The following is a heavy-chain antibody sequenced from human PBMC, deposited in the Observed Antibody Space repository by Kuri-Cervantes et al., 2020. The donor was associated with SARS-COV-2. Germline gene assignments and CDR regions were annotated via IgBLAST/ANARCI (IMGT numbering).Heavy chain of an antibody. D-gene: IGHD6-13*01. CDR1: GFTFDDYA. CDR2: ISWNSGSI. CDR3: ARDAISPEVGQQPEYYFDY. Sequence: GGSLRLSCAASGFTFDDYAMHWVRQAPGKGLEWVSGISWNSGSIGYADSVKGRFTISRDNAKNSLYLQMNSLRAEDTAVYYCARDAISPEVGQQPEYYFDYWGQGTLVTVSS. J-gene: IGHJ4*02. V-gene: IGHV3-9*01.